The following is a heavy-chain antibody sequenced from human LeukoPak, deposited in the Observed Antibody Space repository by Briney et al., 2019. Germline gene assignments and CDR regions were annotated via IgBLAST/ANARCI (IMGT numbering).Heavy chain of an antibody. CDR3: ARDLSALAWPGGAFDY. D-gene: IGHD1-26*01. J-gene: IGHJ4*02. CDR2: INWNGGST. V-gene: IGHV3-20*04. CDR1: GFTFHDYG. Sequence: GGSLRLSCAASGFTFHDYGMSWVRQAPGKGLEWVSGINWNGGSTGYADSVKGRFTISRDNAKNSLHLQMNSLRAEDTAVYYCARDLSALAWPGGAFDYWGQGTLVTVSS.